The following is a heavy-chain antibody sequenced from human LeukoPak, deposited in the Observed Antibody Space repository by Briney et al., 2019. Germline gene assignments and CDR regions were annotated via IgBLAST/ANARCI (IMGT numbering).Heavy chain of an antibody. CDR1: GFTFSSYA. D-gene: IGHD6-19*01. CDR3: AKADTGSSGWYSRAWFFDY. Sequence: GGSLRLSRAASGFTFSSYAMSWVRQAPGKGLEWVSAISGSGGSTYYADSVKGRFTISRDNSKNTLYLQMNSLRAEDTAVYYCAKADTGSSGWYSRAWFFDYWGQGTLVTVSS. J-gene: IGHJ4*02. V-gene: IGHV3-23*01. CDR2: ISGSGGST.